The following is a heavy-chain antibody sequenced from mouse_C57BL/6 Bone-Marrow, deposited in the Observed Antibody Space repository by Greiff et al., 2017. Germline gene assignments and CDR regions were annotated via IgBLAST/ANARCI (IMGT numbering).Heavy chain of an antibody. CDR2: IYPGNSDT. J-gene: IGHJ4*01. D-gene: IGHD1-1*01. V-gene: IGHV1-5*01. Sequence: EVQLQQSGTVLARPGASVKMSCKTSGYTFTSYWMHWVKQRPGQGLEWIGAIYPGNSDTSYNQKFKGKAKLTAVTSASTAYMELSSLTNEDSAVYYCTKGYYGSGYAMDYWGQGTSVTVSS. CDR1: GYTFTSYW. CDR3: TKGYYGSGYAMDY.